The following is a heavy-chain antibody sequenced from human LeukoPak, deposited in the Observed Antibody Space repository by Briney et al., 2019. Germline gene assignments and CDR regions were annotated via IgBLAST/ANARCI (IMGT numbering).Heavy chain of an antibody. J-gene: IGHJ3*02. CDR2: INHSGST. CDR3: ARVMSRYYYDSSGYYVDAFDI. D-gene: IGHD3-22*01. Sequence: PSETLSLTRAVYGGSFSGYYWSWIRQPPGKGLEWIGEINHSGSTNYNPSLKSRVTISVDTSKNQFSLKLSSVTAADTAVYYCARVMSRYYYDSSGYYVDAFDIWGQGTMVTVSS. V-gene: IGHV4-34*01. CDR1: GGSFSGYY.